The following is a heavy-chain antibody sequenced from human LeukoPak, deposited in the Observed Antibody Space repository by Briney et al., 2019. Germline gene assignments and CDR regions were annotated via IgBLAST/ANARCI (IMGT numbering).Heavy chain of an antibody. Sequence: ASVKVSCKTSGYTFTGYYMHWVRQAPGQGLEWMGWFNPNSGGTNYAQKFQGRVTMTRDTSISTAYMEMSRLRSDDTAVYYCARSDYYDSSGTDCWGQGTLVTVSS. CDR3: ARSDYYDSSGTDC. CDR1: GYTFTGYY. D-gene: IGHD3-22*01. CDR2: FNPNSGGT. J-gene: IGHJ4*02. V-gene: IGHV1-2*02.